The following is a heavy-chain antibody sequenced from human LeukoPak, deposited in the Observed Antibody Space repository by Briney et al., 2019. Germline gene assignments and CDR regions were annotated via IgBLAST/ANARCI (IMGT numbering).Heavy chain of an antibody. CDR1: GYSFSNYW. J-gene: IGHJ4*02. Sequence: GESLKISCKGSGYSFSNYWIGGVRQLPGKGLEWMGIIYPADSDTRYSPSFQGQVTISVDKSITTAYLQWSSLKASDSSMYYCARDGQENSFYYWGQGTVVTVSS. CDR3: ARDGQENSFYY. CDR2: IYPADSDT. V-gene: IGHV5-51*01.